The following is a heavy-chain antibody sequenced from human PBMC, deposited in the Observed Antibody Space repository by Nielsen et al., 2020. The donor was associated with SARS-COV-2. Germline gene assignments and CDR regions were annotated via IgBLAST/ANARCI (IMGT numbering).Heavy chain of an antibody. V-gene: IGHV3-33*01. D-gene: IGHD2-2*01. CDR1: GFTFSSYG. CDR3: ARDTGFCSSTSCYLDY. J-gene: IGHJ4*02. CDR2: IWYDGSNK. Sequence: GGSLRLSCAASGFTFSSYGMHWVRQAPGKGLEWVAVIWYDGSNKYYADSVKGRFTISRDNSKNTLYLQMNSLRAEDTAVYYCARDTGFCSSTSCYLDYWGQGTLVTVPS.